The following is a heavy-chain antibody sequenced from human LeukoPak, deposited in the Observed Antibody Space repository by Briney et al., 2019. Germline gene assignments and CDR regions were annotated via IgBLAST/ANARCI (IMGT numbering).Heavy chain of an antibody. Sequence: PGGSLRLSCAASGFTFNTYSMNWVRQAPGKGLEWVSSITTRDIYYADSVRGRFTISRDDTSNSLYLQMNTLTTEDTALYYCAKGPTIPPYYSSGSYYETKAQFDGWGQGTLVTVSS. CDR1: GFTFNTYS. J-gene: IGHJ4*02. D-gene: IGHD3-10*01. CDR3: AKGPTIPPYYSSGSYYETKAQFDG. CDR2: ITTRDI. V-gene: IGHV3-21*04.